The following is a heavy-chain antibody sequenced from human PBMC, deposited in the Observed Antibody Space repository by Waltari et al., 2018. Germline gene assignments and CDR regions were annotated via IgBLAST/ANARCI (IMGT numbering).Heavy chain of an antibody. CDR2: IYYSGRT. CDR3: VRQAPDSSGFFPNYFDP. V-gene: IGHV4-39*01. J-gene: IGHJ4*02. Sequence: QLQLNMSGPGLVKPSETLSLTCAVSNASITSGVYFWGWNRHPPGKGLECVGVIYYSGRTFYNPSLKRRCTITVDKTKNLFSLRLRSVTAADTAVYYCVRQAPDSSGFFPNYFDPWGQGTLVTVSS. D-gene: IGHD3-22*01. CDR1: NASITSGVYF.